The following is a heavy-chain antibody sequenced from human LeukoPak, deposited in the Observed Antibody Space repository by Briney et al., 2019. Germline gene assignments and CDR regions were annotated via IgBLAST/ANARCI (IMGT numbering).Heavy chain of an antibody. Sequence: KPSETLSLTCTVSRGSISGSVRSYYWSWLRQPPGKGLEWIGYISSSGSVNDNPSLRSRVTISVDTSKNQFFLNLSSVSAADTAVYYCARIPLGYSGASYFDYWGQGTLVTVSP. V-gene: IGHV4-4*09. CDR2: ISSSGSV. CDR3: ARIPLGYSGASYFDY. D-gene: IGHD5-12*01. J-gene: IGHJ4*02. CDR1: RGSISGSVRSYY.